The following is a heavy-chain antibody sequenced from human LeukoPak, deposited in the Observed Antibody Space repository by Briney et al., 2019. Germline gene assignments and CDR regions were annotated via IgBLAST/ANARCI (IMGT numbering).Heavy chain of an antibody. CDR3: ARGHGYYYYMDV. J-gene: IGHJ6*03. D-gene: IGHD3-3*01. V-gene: IGHV1-18*01. Sequence: ASVKVSCKASGYRFSRYSISWVRQAPGQGPEWVGWVSVFNGDTKYAQKFQGRVTVTTEISTDTAYMELSSLRSDDTGVYYCARGHGYYYYMDVWGQGTTVTVSS. CDR2: VSVFNGDT. CDR1: GYRFSRYS.